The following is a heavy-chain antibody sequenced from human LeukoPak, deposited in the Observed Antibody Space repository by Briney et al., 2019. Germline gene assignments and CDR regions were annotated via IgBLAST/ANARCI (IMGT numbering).Heavy chain of an antibody. J-gene: IGHJ5*02. CDR2: IYNSESI. CDR1: GGSISGYY. CDR3: ARDRSSSYTRDWFDP. V-gene: IGHV4-4*07. Sequence: SETLSLTCTVSGGSISGYYWSWIRQPAGKGLEWIGRIYNSESINYSPSLKSRVTMSIDTSKNQFSLKLNSVTAADTAVYYCARDRSSSYTRDWFDPWGQGVLVTVSS. D-gene: IGHD6-13*01.